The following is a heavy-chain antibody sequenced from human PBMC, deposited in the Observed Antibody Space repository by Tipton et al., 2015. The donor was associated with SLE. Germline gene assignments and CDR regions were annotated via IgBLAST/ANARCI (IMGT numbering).Heavy chain of an antibody. CDR3: ARHMITGGEFDY. CDR1: GGSISGHY. V-gene: IGHV4-59*08. J-gene: IGHJ4*02. CDR2: IYSSGSS. D-gene: IGHD3-16*01. Sequence: GLVKPSETLSLTCTVSGGSISGHYWSWMRQSPKKGLEWIGDIYSSGSSHYNPSLRSRVTFSVDASKNQFSLRLTSVAAADTAVYYCARHMITGGEFDYWGQGTLVTVSS.